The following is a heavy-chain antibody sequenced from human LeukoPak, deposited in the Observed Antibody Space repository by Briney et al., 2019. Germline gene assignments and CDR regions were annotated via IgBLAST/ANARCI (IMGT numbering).Heavy chain of an antibody. J-gene: IGHJ4*02. V-gene: IGHV3-30*04. CDR1: GFTFSSYA. CDR3: ARAGYSSGWYACY. CDR2: ISYDGSNK. Sequence: GGSLRLSCAASGFTFSSYAMHRVRQAPGKGLEWVAVISYDGSNKYYADSVKGRFTISRDNSKNTLYLQMNSLRAEDTAVYYCARAGYSSGWYACYWGQGTLVTVSS. D-gene: IGHD6-19*01.